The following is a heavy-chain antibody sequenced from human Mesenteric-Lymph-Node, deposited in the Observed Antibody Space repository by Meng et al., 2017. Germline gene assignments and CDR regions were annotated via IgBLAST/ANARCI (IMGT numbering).Heavy chain of an antibody. D-gene: IGHD3-10*01. V-gene: IGHV3-74*01. Sequence: GGSLRPSCAASGFTFSDYWVGWVRQAPGKGLVWVSRISSDGRITNYADSVKGRFTISRDNAKNSLYLQMNSLRAEDTAVYYCARAGSAEGYYYGMDVWGQGTTVTVSS. J-gene: IGHJ6*02. CDR2: ISSDGRIT. CDR3: ARAGSAEGYYYGMDV. CDR1: GFTFSDYW.